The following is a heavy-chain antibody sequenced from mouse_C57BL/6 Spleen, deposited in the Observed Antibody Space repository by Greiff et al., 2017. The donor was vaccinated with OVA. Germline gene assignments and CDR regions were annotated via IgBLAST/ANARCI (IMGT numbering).Heavy chain of an antibody. CDR2: ISSGGDYI. J-gene: IGHJ1*03. Sequence: DVKLVESGEGLVKPGGSLKLSCAASGFTFSSYAMSWVRQTPEQRLEWVAYISSGGDYIYYADTVKGRFTISRVNARTTLYLQMSSLKSEDTAMYYCTRDITTVVAPTGYFDVWGTGTTVTVSS. CDR3: TRDITTVVAPTGYFDV. V-gene: IGHV5-9-1*02. CDR1: GFTFSSYA. D-gene: IGHD1-1*01.